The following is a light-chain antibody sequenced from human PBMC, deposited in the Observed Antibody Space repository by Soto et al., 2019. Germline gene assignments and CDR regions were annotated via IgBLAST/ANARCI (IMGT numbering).Light chain of an antibody. CDR3: QQRRDWPLT. CDR1: QSVSSY. J-gene: IGKJ4*01. Sequence: EIVLTQSPATLSLSPGERATLSCRASQSVSSYLAWYQQQPGQAPRLLISDASNRATGIPARFSGSGSGTDFTLTVSSLEPEDFAVYYCQQRRDWPLTFGGGTKVEI. CDR2: DAS. V-gene: IGKV3-11*01.